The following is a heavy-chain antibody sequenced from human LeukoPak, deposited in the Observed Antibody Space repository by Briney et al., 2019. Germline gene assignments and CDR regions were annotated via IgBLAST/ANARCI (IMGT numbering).Heavy chain of an antibody. Sequence: QPGGSLRLSCAASGFTFSSSAMGWVRQAPGKGLEWVSVISGSGGSTYYADSVKGRFTISRDNSKNTLYLQMNSLRPEDTAVYYCANGPTSGGLFSYFDYWGQGTLVTVSS. V-gene: IGHV3-23*01. CDR1: GFTFSSSA. CDR2: ISGSGGST. CDR3: ANGPTSGGLFSYFDY. J-gene: IGHJ4*02. D-gene: IGHD2-8*02.